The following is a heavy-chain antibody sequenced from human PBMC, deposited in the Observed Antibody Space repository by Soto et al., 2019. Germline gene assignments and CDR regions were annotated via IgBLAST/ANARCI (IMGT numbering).Heavy chain of an antibody. V-gene: IGHV3-23*01. J-gene: IGHJ6*02. CDR3: ARLDPWSAHAEKTDL. CDR1: GVTFSTYA. CDR2: ISGSGGST. Sequence: PGVSLRLSCAGSGVTFSTYAMSWVRQAPGKGLEWVSAISGSGGSTHYADSVKGRFTISRDNAENSLYLQMNSLRDDDTAVYYCARLDPWSAHAEKTDLWGQGTPVTV. D-gene: IGHD3-3*01.